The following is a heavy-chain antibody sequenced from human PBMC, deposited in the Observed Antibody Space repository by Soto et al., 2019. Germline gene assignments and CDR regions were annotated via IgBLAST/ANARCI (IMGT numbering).Heavy chain of an antibody. D-gene: IGHD3-16*02. CDR1: GGSFSGYY. CDR2: INHSGST. J-gene: IGHJ4*02. Sequence: QVQLQQWGAGLLKPSETLSLTCAVYGGSFSGYYWSWIRQPPGKGLEWIGEINHSGSTNYNPSLKTRVTISVDATKNQFSLKLSSVTAAGTAVFYCTSANIWGSYRTDFDYWGQGTLVTVSS. CDR3: TSANIWGSYRTDFDY. V-gene: IGHV4-34*01.